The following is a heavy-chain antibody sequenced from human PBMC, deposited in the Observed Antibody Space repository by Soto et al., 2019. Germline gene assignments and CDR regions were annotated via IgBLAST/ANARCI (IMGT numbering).Heavy chain of an antibody. CDR1: GYTFTRYV. Sequence: APVKVSCKASGYTFTRYVINRVRQATGQGLEWMGWMNPNSGNTGYAQKFQGRVTMTRNTSISTAYMELSSLRSEDTAVYYCARLYGEGYYFDYWGQGTLVTVSS. V-gene: IGHV1-8*01. CDR2: MNPNSGNT. CDR3: ARLYGEGYYFDY. D-gene: IGHD4-17*01. J-gene: IGHJ4*02.